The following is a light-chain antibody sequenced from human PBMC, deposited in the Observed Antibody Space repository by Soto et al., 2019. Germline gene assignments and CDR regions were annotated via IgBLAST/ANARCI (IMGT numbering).Light chain of an antibody. J-gene: IGKJ1*01. CDR3: QHYGGPPPCT. V-gene: IGKV3-20*01. CDR2: GAS. CDR1: QSVGSY. Sequence: ENVLTQSPGTLSLSPGERATLSCRASQSVGSYLGWYHKKPGQAPRLLIYGASNRATGIPDRFSGSGPGTDFTPTISSLVPEAFLVYYCQHYGGPPPCTFGHGPKVEIK.